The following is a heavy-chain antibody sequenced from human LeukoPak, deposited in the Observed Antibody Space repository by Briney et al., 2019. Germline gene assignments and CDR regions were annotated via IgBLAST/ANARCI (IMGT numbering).Heavy chain of an antibody. CDR1: EFDFSSHA. Sequence: GGSLRLSCAASEFDFSSHAMTWVRQAPGKGLEWVSAISGSGGSTYYADSVRGRFTISRDNSKNTLYMQMHSLRAEDTAVYYCAKDRDITIFGERYFDYWGQGTLVTVSS. CDR2: ISGSGGST. CDR3: AKDRDITIFGERYFDY. D-gene: IGHD3-3*01. J-gene: IGHJ4*02. V-gene: IGHV3-23*01.